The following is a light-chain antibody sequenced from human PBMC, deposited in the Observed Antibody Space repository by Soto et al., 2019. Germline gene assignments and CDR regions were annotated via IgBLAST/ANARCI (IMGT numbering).Light chain of an antibody. CDR1: QSVSDT. V-gene: IGKV1-5*03. CDR3: QQYKTWTSIP. J-gene: IGKJ5*01. CDR2: KAS. Sequence: MTQSPATLSVSVGDRATITCRASQSVSDTLAWYQQKPGHAPKLLIFKASALESGVPSRFSGSGSGTEFTLTISSLQSENFADYYCQQYKTWTSIPFGQGTRLE.